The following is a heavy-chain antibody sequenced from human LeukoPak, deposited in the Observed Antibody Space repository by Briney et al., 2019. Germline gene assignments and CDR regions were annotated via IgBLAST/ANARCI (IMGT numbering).Heavy chain of an antibody. V-gene: IGHV3-23*01. Sequence: GGSLRLSCAASGFTFSSYAMSWVRQAPGKGLEWVSAISGSGGSTYYADSVKGRFTISRDNSKNTLYLQMNSLRAEDTAVYYCAKEGFYCSGGSCYSFYYYYMDVRGKGTTVTVSS. CDR2: ISGSGGST. CDR3: AKEGFYCSGGSCYSFYYYYMDV. J-gene: IGHJ6*03. CDR1: GFTFSSYA. D-gene: IGHD2-15*01.